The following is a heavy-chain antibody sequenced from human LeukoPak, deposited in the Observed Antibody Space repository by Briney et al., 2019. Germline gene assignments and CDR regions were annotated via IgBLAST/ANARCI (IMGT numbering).Heavy chain of an antibody. V-gene: IGHV3-48*01. CDR2: ISTDSDSI. CDR3: ATSGYSSSWYSSDF. CDR1: GFTFSTYN. Sequence: GGSLSLSCAAPGFTFSTYNMNWVRQAPGKGLEWVSYISTDSDSIYYADSVKGRFTISRDNAKNSLYLQMNSLRAGDTAVYYCATSGYSSSWYSSDFWGQGTLVTVSS. D-gene: IGHD6-13*01. J-gene: IGHJ4*02.